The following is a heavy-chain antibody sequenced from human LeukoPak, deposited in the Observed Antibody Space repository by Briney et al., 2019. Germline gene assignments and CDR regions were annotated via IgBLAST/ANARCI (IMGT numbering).Heavy chain of an antibody. CDR1: GYTFTSYY. CDR2: INPSGGST. D-gene: IGHD2-21*02. V-gene: IGHV1-46*01. CDR3: ARETRGYCGGDCYEAHDAFDI. J-gene: IGHJ3*02. Sequence: ASVKVSCTASGYTFTSYYMHWVRQAPGQGLEWIGIINPSGGSTNYAQKFQGRVTMTRDTSTSTVYMELSSLRSEDTAVYYCARETRGYCGGDCYEAHDAFDIWGQGTMVTVSS.